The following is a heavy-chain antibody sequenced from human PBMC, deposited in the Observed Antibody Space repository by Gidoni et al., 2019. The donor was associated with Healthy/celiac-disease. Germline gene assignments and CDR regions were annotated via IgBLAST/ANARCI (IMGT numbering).Heavy chain of an antibody. CDR2: IYYSGST. J-gene: IGHJ6*02. V-gene: IGHV4-39*01. CDR1: GGPISSSSYY. D-gene: IGHD6-19*01. CDR3: ARTSPSAKAVAAYYYVRDV. Sequence: QLQLQESGPGLVMPSATRSPTCTVFGGPISSSSYYWGWIRQPPGKGLEWIASIYYSGSTYDNPSLKNRVTISVDTSKNQFSLKRSSVTAADTAVYYCARTSPSAKAVAAYYYVRDVWGQGTTVTVSS.